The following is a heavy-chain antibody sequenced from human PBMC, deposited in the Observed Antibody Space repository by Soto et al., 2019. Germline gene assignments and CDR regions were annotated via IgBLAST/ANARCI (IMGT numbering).Heavy chain of an antibody. CDR2: IIPIFGTA. J-gene: IGHJ6*02. D-gene: IGHD2-2*03. CDR1: GGTFSSYA. Sequence: QVQLVQSGAEVKKPGSSVKVSCKASGGTFSSYAISWVRQAPGQGLEWMGGIIPIFGTANYAQKFQGRVTITADESTSTAYRELSSLRSEDTAVYYCARDRPMDIVVVPAAPPAGYYGMDVWGQGTTVTVSS. V-gene: IGHV1-69*01. CDR3: ARDRPMDIVVVPAAPPAGYYGMDV.